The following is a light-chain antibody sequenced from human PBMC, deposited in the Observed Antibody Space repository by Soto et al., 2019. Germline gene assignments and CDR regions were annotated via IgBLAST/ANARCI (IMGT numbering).Light chain of an antibody. CDR3: CSYAGRSTWV. J-gene: IGLJ2*01. CDR1: SSDVGNYKF. Sequence: QSVLTQPVSVSGSPGQSITISCAGTSSDVGNYKFVSWYQQVPGKAPKVLIYEVSKRSSGVSNRFSGSKSGNTASLTISGLQAEDEAEYYCCSYAGRSTWVLGGGTKVTVL. V-gene: IGLV2-23*02. CDR2: EVS.